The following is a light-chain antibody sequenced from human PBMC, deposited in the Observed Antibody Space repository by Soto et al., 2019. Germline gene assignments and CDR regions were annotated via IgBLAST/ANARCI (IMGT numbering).Light chain of an antibody. CDR1: QRLSTY. CDR3: QQSYSTPYT. V-gene: IGKV1-39*01. CDR2: AAS. J-gene: IGKJ2*01. Sequence: DIQMTQSPSSLSASVGDRVTITCRARQRLSTYLNWYQQKPGQAPTLLIYAASRLQSGVPSRFSGSGSGTDFTLTISSLQPEDCATYYCQQSYSTPYTFGQGTKLEIK.